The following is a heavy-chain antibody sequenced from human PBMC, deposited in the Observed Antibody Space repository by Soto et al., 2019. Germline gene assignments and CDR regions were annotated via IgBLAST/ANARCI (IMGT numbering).Heavy chain of an antibody. V-gene: IGHV1-2*02. CDR1: GYTFTGYY. CDR3: ARSTSTIGARLDS. D-gene: IGHD6-6*01. CDR2: INPNTGGT. Sequence: ASVKVSCKSSGYTFTGYYIHWVRQAPGQGLECMGWINPNTGGTKYAQKFQGRVAMTRDTSISTAYMELSWLTSDDTAIYYCARSTSTIGARLDSWGQVTLVTVSS. J-gene: IGHJ4*02.